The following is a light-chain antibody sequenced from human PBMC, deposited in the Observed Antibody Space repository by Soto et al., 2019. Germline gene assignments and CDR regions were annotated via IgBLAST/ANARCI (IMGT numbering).Light chain of an antibody. V-gene: IGKV3-11*01. Sequence: EIVLTQSPATLSLSPGERATLSCRASQSVSTYLAWYEQKPGQVPRLLIYDASNRAPGTPARFSGSGSGIDFTLTISSLEPEDFAVYYCQQRSNWLTFGGGTKVEIK. J-gene: IGKJ4*01. CDR1: QSVSTY. CDR3: QQRSNWLT. CDR2: DAS.